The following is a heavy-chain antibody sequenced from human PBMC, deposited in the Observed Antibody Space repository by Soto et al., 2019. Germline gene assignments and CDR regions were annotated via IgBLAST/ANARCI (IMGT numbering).Heavy chain of an antibody. D-gene: IGHD6-6*01. CDR2: IIPIFGTA. V-gene: IGHV1-69*13. CDR3: ARDLPPYSSSFWFDP. CDR1: GGTFSIYT. Sequence: SVKVSCKGSGGTFSIYTISWLGQAPGQGLEWMGGIIPIFGTANYAQKFQGRVTITADESTSTAYMELSSLRSEDTAVYYCARDLPPYSSSFWFDPWGQGTLVTVSS. J-gene: IGHJ5*02.